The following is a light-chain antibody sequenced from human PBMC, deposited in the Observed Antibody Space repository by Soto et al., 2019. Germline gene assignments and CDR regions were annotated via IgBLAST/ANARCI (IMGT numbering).Light chain of an antibody. CDR1: SGYNNYK. Sequence: QSVLTQPPSASASLGSSVTLTCTLSSGYNNYKVDWYQQRPGKGPRFGMRVGTGGIVGSKGDGIPDRFSVLGSGLNRYLTFKNIQEEYESDYHCGADHGSGSNFVYVFETGTKVTVL. J-gene: IGLJ1*01. CDR3: GADHGSGSNFVYV. V-gene: IGLV9-49*01. CDR2: VGTGGIVG.